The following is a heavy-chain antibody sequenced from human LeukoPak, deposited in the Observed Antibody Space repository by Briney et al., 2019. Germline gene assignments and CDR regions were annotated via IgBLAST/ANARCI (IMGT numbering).Heavy chain of an antibody. V-gene: IGHV4-34*01. CDR1: GGSLSGYY. Sequence: SETLSLTCTVSGGSLSGYYWTWLRQPPGKGLEWIGEINHSGSTNYNPSLKSRVTISVDTSRKQFFLRLSSVTAADTAMYYCAGARRDYGRSFDYWGQGTLVTVSS. D-gene: IGHD4-17*01. J-gene: IGHJ4*02. CDR3: AGARRDYGRSFDY. CDR2: INHSGST.